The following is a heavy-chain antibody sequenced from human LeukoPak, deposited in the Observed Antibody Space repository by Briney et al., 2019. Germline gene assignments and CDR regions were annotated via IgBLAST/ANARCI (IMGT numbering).Heavy chain of an antibody. CDR2: IYHSGST. J-gene: IGHJ4*02. CDR3: ARDGSYYDSSGHFDY. D-gene: IGHD3-22*01. CDR1: GYSISSGYY. Sequence: PSETLSLTCTVSGYSISSGYYWGWIRQPPGKGLEWIGSIYHSGSTYYNPSLKSRVTISVDTSKNQFSLKLSSVTAADTAVYYCARDGSYYDSSGHFDYWGQGTLVTVSS. V-gene: IGHV4-38-2*02.